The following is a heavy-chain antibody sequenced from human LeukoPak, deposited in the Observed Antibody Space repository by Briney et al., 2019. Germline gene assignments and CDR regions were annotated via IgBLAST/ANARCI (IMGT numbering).Heavy chain of an antibody. Sequence: ASVKVSCKASGYTFTGYYMRWVRQAPGQGLEWMGWINPNSGGTNYAQKFQGRVTMTRDTSISTAYMELSRLRSDDTAVYYCARGNDYGDYFDYWGQGTLVTVSS. CDR1: GYTFTGYY. J-gene: IGHJ4*02. CDR2: INPNSGGT. CDR3: ARGNDYGDYFDY. V-gene: IGHV1-2*02. D-gene: IGHD4-17*01.